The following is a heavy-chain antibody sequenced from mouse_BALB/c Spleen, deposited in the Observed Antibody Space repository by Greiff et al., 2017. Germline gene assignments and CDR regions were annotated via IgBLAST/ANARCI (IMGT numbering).Heavy chain of an antibody. D-gene: IGHD1-2*01. Sequence: EVQLQQSGAELVRPGALVKLSCKASGFNITDYYMHWVKQRPEQGLEWIGWIDPENGNTIYDPKFQGKASITADTSSNTAYLQLSSLTSEDTAVYYCARSEFTTATVAYWGQGTLVTVSA. J-gene: IGHJ3*01. CDR3: ARSEFTTATVAY. V-gene: IGHV14-1*02. CDR1: GFNITDYY. CDR2: IDPENGNT.